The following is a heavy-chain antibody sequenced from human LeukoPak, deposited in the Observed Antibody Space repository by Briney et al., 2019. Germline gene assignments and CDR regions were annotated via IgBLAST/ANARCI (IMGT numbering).Heavy chain of an antibody. J-gene: IGHJ4*02. CDR1: GYSISSGYY. CDR2: IYHSGST. D-gene: IGHD6-13*01. CDR3: ARSGITGYSSSWYNY. Sequence: RPSETLSLTCTVSGYSISSGYYWGWIRQPPGKGLEWIGSIYHSGSTYYNPSLKSRVTISVDTSKNQFSLKLSSVTAADTAVYYCARSGITGYSSSWYNYWGQGTLVTVSS. V-gene: IGHV4-38-2*02.